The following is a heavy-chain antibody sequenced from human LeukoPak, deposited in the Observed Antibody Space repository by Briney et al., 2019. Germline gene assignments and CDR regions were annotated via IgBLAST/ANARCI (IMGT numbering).Heavy chain of an antibody. V-gene: IGHV3-23*01. D-gene: IGHD4-11*01. CDR3: AKVTTVTTGIYYMDV. Sequence: GGSLRLSCAAAGFTFSSHAMSWVRQDPGNGLESVSAISGIGGSSYYAASVKGRFTISRDNSKNTLYLQMNSLRAEDTAVYYCAKVTTVTTGIYYMDVWGKGTTVTVSS. CDR2: ISGIGGSS. J-gene: IGHJ6*03. CDR1: GFTFSSHA.